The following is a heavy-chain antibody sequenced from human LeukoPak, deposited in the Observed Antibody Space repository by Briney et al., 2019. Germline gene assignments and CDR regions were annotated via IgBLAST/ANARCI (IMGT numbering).Heavy chain of an antibody. CDR1: GGSISSSNW. V-gene: IGHV4-4*02. Sequence: SETLSLTCAVSGGSISSSNWWSWVRQPPGKGLEWIGEIYHSGSTNYNSSLKSRVTISVDKSKNQFSLKLTSVTAADTAVYYCARTTEGGYTYGYFYYYYMDVWGKGTTVTISS. CDR2: IYHSGST. D-gene: IGHD5-18*01. CDR3: ARTTEGGYTYGYFYYYYMDV. J-gene: IGHJ6*03.